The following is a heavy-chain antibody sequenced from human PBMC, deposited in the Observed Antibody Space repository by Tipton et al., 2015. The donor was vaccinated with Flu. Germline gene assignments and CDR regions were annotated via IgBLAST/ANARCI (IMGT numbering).Heavy chain of an antibody. CDR1: DGSISSYY. CDR2: IYYSGST. CDR3: ARQMVENYYGSGSYYYYYYGMDV. V-gene: IGHV4-59*01. D-gene: IGHD3-10*01. J-gene: IGHJ6*02. Sequence: TLSLTCTVSDGSISSYYWSWIRQPPGRGLEWIGYIYYSGSTNYNPSLKSRVTISVDTSKNQFSLKLSSVTAADTAVYYCARQMVENYYGSGSYYYYYYGMDVWGQGTTVTVSS.